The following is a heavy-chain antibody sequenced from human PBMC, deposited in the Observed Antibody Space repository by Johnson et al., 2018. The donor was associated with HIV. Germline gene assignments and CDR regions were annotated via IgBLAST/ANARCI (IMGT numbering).Heavy chain of an antibody. CDR1: GFTFSDYG. Sequence: QMLLVESGGGVVQPGRSLRLSCAASGFTFSDYGMHWVRQAPGKGLEWVAATWFDGSKKYYSDSVKGRFTISRDNSRNTLYLQMNSLGADDTGVNYCAKVAVARAAGGVALDIWGPGTMVTVSA. V-gene: IGHV3-33*06. J-gene: IGHJ3*02. CDR2: TWFDGSKK. CDR3: AKVAVARAAGGVALDI. D-gene: IGHD6-19*01.